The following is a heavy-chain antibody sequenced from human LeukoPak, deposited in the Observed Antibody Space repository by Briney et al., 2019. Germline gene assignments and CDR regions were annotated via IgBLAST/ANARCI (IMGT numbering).Heavy chain of an antibody. V-gene: IGHV3-23*01. Sequence: PGGSLRLSCAASGFTFRNFAMSWVRQAPGKGLGWVSTIGGSDGTTDYVDSVEGRFTISRDNSKNTLYLQISSLRADDTAVYYCAKGGWRTFFDYWGQGALVTVSS. CDR2: IGGSDGTT. CDR3: AKGGWRTFFDY. J-gene: IGHJ4*02. D-gene: IGHD6-19*01. CDR1: GFTFRNFA.